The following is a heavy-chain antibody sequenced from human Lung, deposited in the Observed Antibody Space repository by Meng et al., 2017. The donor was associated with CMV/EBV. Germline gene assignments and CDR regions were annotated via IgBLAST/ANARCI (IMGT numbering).Heavy chain of an antibody. V-gene: IGHV3-30*02. J-gene: IGHJ4*02. CDR2: IRNDESDK. CDR1: GFTFSSFG. Sequence: QSELVGGGGWLVQPGGALRLTCAGSGFTFSSFGMHWVRQAPGKGPEWVAFIRNDESDKYYGDSVKGRFTISRDTSKNTVDLQMNSLRTEDTAVYYCAKDDPVFHYWGQGTLVTVSS. CDR3: AKDDPVFHY.